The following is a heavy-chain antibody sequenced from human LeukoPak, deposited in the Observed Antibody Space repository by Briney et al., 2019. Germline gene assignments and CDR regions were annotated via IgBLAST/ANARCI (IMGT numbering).Heavy chain of an antibody. J-gene: IGHJ6*03. CDR2: IYYSGST. CDR3: ARDYYGSGSYYYYYYMDV. D-gene: IGHD3-10*01. CDR1: GGSISSYY. Sequence: SETLSLTCTVSGGSISSYYWSWIRQPPGKGLEWIGYIYYSGSTNYNPPLKSRVTISVDTSKNQFSLKLSSVTAADTAVYYCARDYYGSGSYYYYYYMDVWGKGTTVTVSS. V-gene: IGHV4-59*01.